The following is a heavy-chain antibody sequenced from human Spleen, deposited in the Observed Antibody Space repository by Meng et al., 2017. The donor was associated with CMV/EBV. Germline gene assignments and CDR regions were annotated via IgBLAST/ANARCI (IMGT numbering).Heavy chain of an antibody. CDR1: GFTFADYP. D-gene: IGHD6-13*01. J-gene: IGHJ4*02. CDR2: ISWNSGSI. Sequence: GGSLRLSCAASGFTFADYPMHWVRQAPGKGLEWVSGISWNSGSIGYVDSVKGRFTISRDNAKNSLHLQMNSLRVEDTALYYCASIGAGAHDYWGQGTLVTVSS. V-gene: IGHV3-9*01. CDR3: ASIGAGAHDY.